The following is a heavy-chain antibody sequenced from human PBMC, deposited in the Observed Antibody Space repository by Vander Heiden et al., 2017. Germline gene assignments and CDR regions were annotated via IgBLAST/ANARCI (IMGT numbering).Heavy chain of an antibody. Sequence: QVQLQVLGPGLVKLSETLFLTCTACGGSLCSYYCISIRQPPGKGLEWIGYIYYSGSTNNNPSLKSRVTISVDSSKNLFSLKLGSVTAEDTAVYYCARLCGGDCMGGMDVWGQGTTVTVSS. D-gene: IGHD2-21*02. CDR1: GGSLCSYY. V-gene: IGHV4-59*08. J-gene: IGHJ6*02. CDR3: ARLCGGDCMGGMDV. CDR2: IYYSGST.